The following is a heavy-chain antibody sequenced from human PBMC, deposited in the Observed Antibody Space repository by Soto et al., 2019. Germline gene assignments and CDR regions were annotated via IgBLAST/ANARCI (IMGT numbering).Heavy chain of an antibody. CDR2: ISSSSSYI. CDR1: GFTFSSYS. J-gene: IGHJ5*02. D-gene: IGHD2-15*01. CDR3: ARATLLGYCSGGSCYNNWFDP. V-gene: IGHV3-21*01. Sequence: PGGSLRLSCAASGFTFSSYSMNWVRQAPGKGLEWVSSISSSSSYIYYADSVKGRFTISRDNAKNSLYLQMNSLRAEDTAVYYCARATLLGYCSGGSCYNNWFDPWGQGTLVTVSS.